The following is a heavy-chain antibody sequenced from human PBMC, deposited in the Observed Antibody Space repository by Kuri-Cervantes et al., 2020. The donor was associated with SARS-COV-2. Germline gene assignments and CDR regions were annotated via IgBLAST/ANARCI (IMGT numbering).Heavy chain of an antibody. Sequence: GGSLRLSCAAPGFTFSSYAMHWVRQAPGKGLEWVAIISYDGSNKYYADSVKGRFTISRDNSKNTLYLQMNSLRAEDTAVYYCARDPLVTIFGVVLLSYYFDYWGQGILVTVSS. CDR1: GFTFSSYA. CDR3: ARDPLVTIFGVVLLSYYFDY. V-gene: IGHV3-30-3*01. J-gene: IGHJ4*02. CDR2: ISYDGSNK. D-gene: IGHD3-3*01.